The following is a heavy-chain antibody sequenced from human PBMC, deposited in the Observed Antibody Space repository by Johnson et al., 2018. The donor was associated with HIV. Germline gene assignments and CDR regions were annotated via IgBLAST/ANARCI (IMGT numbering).Heavy chain of an antibody. CDR3: ARDSGGMYSSGWYGLGAFDI. Sequence: QVYLVESGGGVVQPGGSLRLSCVASGFTFRSYDMHWVRQAPGKGLEWVAFIRYDGSNKYYADSVKGRFPISRDNANNSLYLQMNRLRAEDTAVYYCARDSGGMYSSGWYGLGAFDIWGQGTMVTVSS. J-gene: IGHJ3*02. D-gene: IGHD6-19*01. CDR2: IRYDGSNK. V-gene: IGHV3-30*02. CDR1: GFTFRSYD.